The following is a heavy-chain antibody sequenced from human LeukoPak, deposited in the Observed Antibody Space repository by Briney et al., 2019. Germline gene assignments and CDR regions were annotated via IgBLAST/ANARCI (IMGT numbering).Heavy chain of an antibody. CDR1: GFSLSTSGVG. CDR2: IYWNDDK. V-gene: IGHV2-5*01. J-gene: IGHJ4*02. CDR3: ARIYYDFWSGYYIDY. Sequence: SGPTLVNPTQTLTLTCTFSGFSLSTSGVGVGWIRQPRGKALEWLALIYWNDDKRYSPSLKGRLTITKDTSKNQVVLTMTNMDPVDTATYYCARIYYDFWSGYYIDYWGQGTLVTVSS. D-gene: IGHD3-3*01.